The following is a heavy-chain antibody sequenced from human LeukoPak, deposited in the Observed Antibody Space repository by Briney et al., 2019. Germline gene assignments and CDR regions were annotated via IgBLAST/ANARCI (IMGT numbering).Heavy chain of an antibody. Sequence: PRGSLRLSCAGSGFTVSSNCMNWVRQAPGKGLEWISVIYSGDNTYYADSVKGRFTVSRDNSKNTLYLQMNSLRAEDTAVYYCARDYYDTSGYYFLLSWGQGTLVTVSS. J-gene: IGHJ5*02. CDR2: IYSGDNT. CDR3: ARDYYDTSGYYFLLS. V-gene: IGHV3-53*01. CDR1: GFTVSSNC. D-gene: IGHD3-22*01.